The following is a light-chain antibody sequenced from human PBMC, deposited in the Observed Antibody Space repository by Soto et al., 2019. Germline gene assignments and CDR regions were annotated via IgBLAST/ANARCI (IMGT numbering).Light chain of an antibody. CDR1: QSVSCN. Sequence: EIVMTQSPATLSVSPGERATLSCRASQSVSCNLAWYQQKPGQAPRLHTYAASTMTTCIPARFSGIWSGTEFTLTMRSLDSEDFAVYYCHKYNNWPHIWFGPGTQVDMK. CDR2: AAS. V-gene: IGKV3-15*01. CDR3: HKYNNWPHIW. J-gene: IGKJ3*01.